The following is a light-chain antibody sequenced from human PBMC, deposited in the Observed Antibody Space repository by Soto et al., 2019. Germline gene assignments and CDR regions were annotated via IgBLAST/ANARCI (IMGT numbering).Light chain of an antibody. CDR2: GAS. CDR1: QSVSSD. Sequence: EIVMTQSPATLSVSPGERATLSCRASQSVSSDLAWYHQKPGQAPRLLIYGASTRATGIPDRFSGSGSGTDFTLTISRLEPEDFAVYYCQQYGSSPVTFGQGTKVDIK. CDR3: QQYGSSPVT. J-gene: IGKJ1*01. V-gene: IGKV3-20*01.